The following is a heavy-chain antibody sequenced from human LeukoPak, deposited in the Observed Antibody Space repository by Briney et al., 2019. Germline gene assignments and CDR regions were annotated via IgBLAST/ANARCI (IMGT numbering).Heavy chain of an antibody. V-gene: IGHV3-23*01. J-gene: IGHJ4*02. CDR1: GFTFRSSA. D-gene: IGHD3-22*01. Sequence: GGSLRLSCAASGFTFRSSAMSWVRQAPGKGLEWVSAISGSGGSTYYADSVKGRFTTSRDNSKNTLYLQMNSLRDEDTAVYYCAKAPAVGQYDSRVSHKSLGYWGQGTLVTVSS. CDR2: ISGSGGST. CDR3: AKAPAVGQYDSRVSHKSLGY.